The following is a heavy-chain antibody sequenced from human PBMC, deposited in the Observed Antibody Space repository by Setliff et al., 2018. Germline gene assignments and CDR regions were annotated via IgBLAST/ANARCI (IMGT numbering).Heavy chain of an antibody. CDR1: GYTFTGYY. CDR2: INPNSGGT. J-gene: IGHJ5*02. CDR3: AREEVGRYSSGWYISSDNWFDP. Sequence: GASVKVSCKASGYTFTGYYMHWVRQAPGQGLEWMGRINPNSGGTNYAQKFQGRVTMTRDTSISTAYMELSRLRSDDTAVYYCAREEVGRYSSGWYISSDNWFDPWGQGTLGTVS. V-gene: IGHV1-2*06. D-gene: IGHD6-19*01.